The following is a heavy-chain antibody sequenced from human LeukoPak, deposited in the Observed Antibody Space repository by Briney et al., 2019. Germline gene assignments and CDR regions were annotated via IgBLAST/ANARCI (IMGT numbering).Heavy chain of an antibody. V-gene: IGHV6-1*01. CDR2: TYYRSKWYN. CDR3: ARGYYDSSAPSRLGGIFDY. CDR1: GDSVSSNSAA. Sequence: SQTLSLTCAISGDSVSSNSAAWNWIRQSPSRGLEWLGRTYYRSKWYNDYAVSVKSRITINPDTSKNQFSLQLNSVTPEDTAVYYCARGYYDSSAPSRLGGIFDYWGQGTLVTVSS. J-gene: IGHJ4*02. D-gene: IGHD3-22*01.